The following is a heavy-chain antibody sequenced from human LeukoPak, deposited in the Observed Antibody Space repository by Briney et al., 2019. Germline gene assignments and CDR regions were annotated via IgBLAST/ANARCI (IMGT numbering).Heavy chain of an antibody. CDR3: ARQHDSYYYYYIDV. V-gene: IGHV4-38-2*01. CDR1: GYSISNGYY. J-gene: IGHJ6*03. Sequence: PSETLSLTCAVSGYSISNGYYWVWIRQPPGRVLEWIGSLYHSDSAYYNTSLRSRVSMSVDTSKNQFSLTLSFVTGADTAVYYCARQHDSYYYYYIDVWGSGTTVTVSS. CDR2: LYHSDSA.